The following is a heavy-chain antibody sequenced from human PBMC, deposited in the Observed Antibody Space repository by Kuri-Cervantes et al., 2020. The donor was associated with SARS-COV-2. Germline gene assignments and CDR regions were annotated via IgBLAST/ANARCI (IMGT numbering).Heavy chain of an antibody. J-gene: IGHJ3*02. V-gene: IGHV1-69*05. CDR1: GGTFSSYA. D-gene: IGHD1-1*01. CDR3: ARDSGDWNPDGFDI. CDR2: IIPIFGTA. Sequence: SVKVSCKASGGTFSSYAISWVRQAPGQGLEWMGGIIPIFGTANYAQKFQGRVTITTDESTSTAFMELSSLRSDDTAVYYCARDSGDWNPDGFDIWGQGTMVTVSS.